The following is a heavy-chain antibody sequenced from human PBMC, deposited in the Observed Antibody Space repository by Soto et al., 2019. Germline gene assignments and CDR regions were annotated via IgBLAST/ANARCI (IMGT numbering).Heavy chain of an antibody. V-gene: IGHV3-7*05. CDR3: ARDVSPGRGPYYRDGFYM. CDR2: IKKDESKK. Sequence: EVQLVESGGGLVQPGESLRLSCAASGFTFSDYWMTWVRQAPGKGLEWVANIKKDESKKSYLDSVRGRVTISRDNARNSLLLQMDSRRAEDTAQYCWARDVSPGRGPYYRDGFYMWGQGTMFTASS. J-gene: IGHJ3*02. CDR1: GFTFSDYW. D-gene: IGHD3-22*01.